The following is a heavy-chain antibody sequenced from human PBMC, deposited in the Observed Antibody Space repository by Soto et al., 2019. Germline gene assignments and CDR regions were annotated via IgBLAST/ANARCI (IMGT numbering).Heavy chain of an antibody. Sequence: QVQLVXSXXGLVKPXGXLRLSCAASGFTFSDYYMSWIRQAPGKGLEWVSYISSSGSTIYYADSVKGRXXXXXXXXXXXXXXXXXXXXXXXXXXXXXXXEXVEVARXXXVYDYWGQGTLVXVXS. D-gene: IGHD5-12*01. CDR2: ISSSGSTI. J-gene: IGHJ4*02. CDR3: XXEXVEVARXXXVYDY. V-gene: IGHV3-11*01. CDR1: GFTFSDYY.